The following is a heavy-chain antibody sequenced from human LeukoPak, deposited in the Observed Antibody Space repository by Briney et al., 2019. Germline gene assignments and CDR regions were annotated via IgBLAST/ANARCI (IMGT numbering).Heavy chain of an antibody. CDR2: IYYSGST. D-gene: IGHD4-17*01. CDR3: ARGWNDYGDYQPLLGYYFDY. V-gene: IGHV4-30-4*01. Sequence: SETLSLTCTVSGGSISSGDYYWSWIRQPPGKGLEWIGYIYYSGSTYYNPSLKSRVTISVDTSKNQFSLKLNSVTAADTAVYYCARGWNDYGDYQPLLGYYFDYWGQGTLVTLSS. CDR1: GGSISSGDYY. J-gene: IGHJ4*02.